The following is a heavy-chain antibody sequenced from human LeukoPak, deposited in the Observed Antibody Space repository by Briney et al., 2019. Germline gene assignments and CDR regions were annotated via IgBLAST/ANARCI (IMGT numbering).Heavy chain of an antibody. CDR3: ATTPALAVAGTLDPKE. J-gene: IGHJ4*02. CDR1: GFTVSSNY. D-gene: IGHD6-19*01. CDR2: IFYSGST. V-gene: IGHV4-59*05. Sequence: PGGSLRLSCVASGFTVSSNYMSWVRQARGKGLEWIGSIFYSGSTYYNPSLKSRVTISIDTSENQFSLKLSSVTAADTAVYYCATTPALAVAGTLDPKEWGQGTLVTVSS.